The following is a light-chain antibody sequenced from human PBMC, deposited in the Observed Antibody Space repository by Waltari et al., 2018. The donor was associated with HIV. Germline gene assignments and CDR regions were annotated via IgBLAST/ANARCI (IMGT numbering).Light chain of an antibody. CDR1: QRVSRH. CDR2: VTS. Sequence: ELVLTPSPATLSVSPGERAIPPCRASQRVSRHLAWYQQKSGQAPRLLIYVTSTRPAGTPGRFTGSGSGTDFALTITGVEPADVAVYYCQQRGTWPPVTFGGGTKVEI. CDR3: QQRGTWPPVT. V-gene: IGKV3-11*01. J-gene: IGKJ4*01.